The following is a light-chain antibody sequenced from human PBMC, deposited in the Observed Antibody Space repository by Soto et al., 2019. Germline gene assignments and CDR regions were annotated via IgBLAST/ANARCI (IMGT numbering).Light chain of an antibody. V-gene: IGKV4-1*01. J-gene: IGKJ4*01. CDR2: WAS. CDR3: QQYSNIPFT. CDR1: QSILSSSNSKHN. Sequence: DIVMTQSPDSLAVSLGERATINCKSSQSILSSSNSKHNLAWYQQKPGQPPKLLIYWASTRDSGVPERFSGSGSGTDFTRTFSGLQAEDVAVYYCQQYSNIPFTFGGGTKVEIK.